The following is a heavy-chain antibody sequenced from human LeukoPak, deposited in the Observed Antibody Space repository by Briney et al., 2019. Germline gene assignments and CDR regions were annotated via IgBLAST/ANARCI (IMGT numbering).Heavy chain of an antibody. Sequence: GGSLRLSCAASGFTFSSYAMSWVRQAPGKGLEWVSGISGSGGSTCYADSVKGRFTISRDNSKNTEYLQMNSLRAEDTAVYYCAKDIVVVPAPVGYFDLWGRGTLVTVSS. CDR1: GFTFSSYA. CDR3: AKDIVVVPAPVGYFDL. J-gene: IGHJ2*01. V-gene: IGHV3-23*01. D-gene: IGHD2-2*01. CDR2: ISGSGGST.